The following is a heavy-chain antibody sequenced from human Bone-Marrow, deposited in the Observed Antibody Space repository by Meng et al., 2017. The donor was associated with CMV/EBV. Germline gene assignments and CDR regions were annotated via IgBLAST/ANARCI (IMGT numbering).Heavy chain of an antibody. CDR2: ISYDGSNK. CDR1: GFTFSSYA. J-gene: IGHJ1*01. CDR3: ASGSGYCSSTSCSKRAEYFQH. Sequence: GESLKISCAASGFTFSSYAMHWVRQAPGKGLEWVAVISYDGSNKYYADSVKGRFTISRDNSKNTLYLQMNSLRAEDTAVYYCASGSGYCSSTSCSKRAEYFQHWGQGTRVTVSS. D-gene: IGHD2-2*01. V-gene: IGHV3-30-3*01.